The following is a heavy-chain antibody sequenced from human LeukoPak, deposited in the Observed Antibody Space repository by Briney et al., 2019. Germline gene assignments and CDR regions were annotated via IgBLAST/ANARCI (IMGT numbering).Heavy chain of an antibody. J-gene: IGHJ4*02. CDR2: IYTSGST. V-gene: IGHV4-61*02. CDR1: GGSISSGSYY. D-gene: IGHD6-19*01. CDR3: ARIQWLAFDY. Sequence: SETLSLTCSVSGGSISSGSYYWSWIRQPAGKGLEWIGRIYTSGSTNYNPSLKSRVTISVDTSKNQFSLKLSSVTAADTAVYYCARIQWLAFDYWGQGTLVTVSS.